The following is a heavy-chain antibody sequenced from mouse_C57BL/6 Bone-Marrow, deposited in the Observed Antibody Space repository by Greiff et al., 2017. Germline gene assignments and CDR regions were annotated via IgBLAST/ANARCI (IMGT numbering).Heavy chain of an antibody. CDR3: ASPPLLFDY. CDR2: IYPYNDGT. V-gene: IGHV1-14*01. CDR1: GYTFTSYV. Sequence: EVQLQQSGPELVKPGASVKMSCKASGYTFTSYVMHWVKQKPGQGLEWIGYIYPYNDGTTYNEKFKGKATLTSDKSSSTAYMVLSSLTSDDAAVYYCASPPLLFDYWGQGTTLTVSS. J-gene: IGHJ2*01.